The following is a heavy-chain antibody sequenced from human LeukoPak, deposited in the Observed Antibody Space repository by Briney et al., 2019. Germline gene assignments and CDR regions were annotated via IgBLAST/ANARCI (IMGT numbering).Heavy chain of an antibody. CDR1: GYTFTGYY. D-gene: IGHD3-22*01. J-gene: IGHJ4*02. CDR3: ARYYYDSSGYSDY. Sequence: ASVKVSCKASGYTFTGYYMHWVRQAPGQGLEWMGRINPNNGSTNYAQKLKGRVTMNSDTSINTDNMELSRLRSDDTAVYYCARYYYDSSGYSDYWGQGTLVTVSS. V-gene: IGHV1-2*06. CDR2: INPNNGST.